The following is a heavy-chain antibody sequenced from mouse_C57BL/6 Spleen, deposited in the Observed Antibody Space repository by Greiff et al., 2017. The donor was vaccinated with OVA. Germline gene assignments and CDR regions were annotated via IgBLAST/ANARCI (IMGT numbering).Heavy chain of an antibody. Sequence: VQLQQSGAELARPGASVKMSCKASGYTFTSYTMHWVKQRPGQGLEWIGYINPSSGYTKYNQKFKDKATLTADKSSSTAYMQLSSLTSEDSAVYYCALGTLYAMDYWGQGTSVTVSS. J-gene: IGHJ4*01. V-gene: IGHV1-4*01. CDR2: INPSSGYT. CDR1: GYTFTSYT. CDR3: ALGTLYAMDY. D-gene: IGHD3-1*01.